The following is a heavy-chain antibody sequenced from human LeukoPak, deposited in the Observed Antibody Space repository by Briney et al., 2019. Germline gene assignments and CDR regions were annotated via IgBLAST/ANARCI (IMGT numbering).Heavy chain of an antibody. Sequence: SETLSLTCTVSGGSISSSSYYWGWIRQPPGKGLEWIGSIYYSGSTYYNPSLKSRVTISVDTSKNQFSLKLSSVTAADTAVYYCARGQLQGPRYYYYYGMDVWGQGTTVTVSS. V-gene: IGHV4-39*07. CDR2: IYYSGST. CDR3: ARGQLQGPRYYYYYGMDV. D-gene: IGHD2-2*01. CDR1: GGSISSSSYY. J-gene: IGHJ6*02.